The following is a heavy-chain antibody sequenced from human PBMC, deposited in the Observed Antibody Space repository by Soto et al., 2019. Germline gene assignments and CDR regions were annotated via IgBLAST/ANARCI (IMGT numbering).Heavy chain of an antibody. Sequence: SETLSLTCTVSGGSISSYYWSWIRQPPGKGLEWIGYIYYSGSTNYNPSLKSRVTISVDTSKNQFSQKLSSVTAADTAVYYCARCSSWYWNYYYYMDFWGKGTSVTVSS. D-gene: IGHD6-13*01. CDR3: ARCSSWYWNYYYYMDF. J-gene: IGHJ6*03. V-gene: IGHV4-59*12. CDR2: IYYSGST. CDR1: GGSISSYY.